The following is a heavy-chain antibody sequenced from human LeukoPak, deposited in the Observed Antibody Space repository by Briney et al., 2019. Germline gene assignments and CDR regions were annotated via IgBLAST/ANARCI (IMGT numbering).Heavy chain of an antibody. CDR2: ISWNSGSI. D-gene: IGHD2-2*02. V-gene: IGHV3-9*01. CDR1: GFTFDDYA. CDR3: AKDGVHCSSTSCYIGGGNWFDP. J-gene: IGHJ5*02. Sequence: GGSLRLSCAASGFTFDDYAMHWVRQAPGKGLEWVSGISWNSGSIGYADSVKGRFTISRDNAKNSLYLQMNSLRAEDTALYYCAKDGVHCSSTSCYIGGGNWFDPWGQGTLVTVSS.